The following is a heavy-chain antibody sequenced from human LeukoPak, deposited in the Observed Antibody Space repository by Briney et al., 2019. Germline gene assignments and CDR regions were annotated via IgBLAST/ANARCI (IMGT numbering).Heavy chain of an antibody. CDR2: INPNSGGT. CDR1: GYTFTGYY. V-gene: IGHV1-2*02. Sequence: ASVKVSCKASGYTFTGYYMHWVRQAPGQGLEWMGWINPNSGGTNYAQKFQGRVTMTRDTSISTAYMEMSRLRSDDTAVYYCARLHYYDSSGSFDYWGQGTLVTVSS. CDR3: ARLHYYDSSGSFDY. D-gene: IGHD3-22*01. J-gene: IGHJ4*02.